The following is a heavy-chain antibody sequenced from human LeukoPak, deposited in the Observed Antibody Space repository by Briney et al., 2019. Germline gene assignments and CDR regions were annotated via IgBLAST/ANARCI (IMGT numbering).Heavy chain of an antibody. CDR3: ARGVRRYGLFGINY. D-gene: IGHD3-10*02. Sequence: GASVKVSCKASGYTFTSYDINWVRQATGQGLEWMGWMNPNSGNTGYAQKFQGRVTMTRNTSISTAYMELSSLRSEDTAAYYCARGVRRYGLFGINYWGQGTLVTVSS. CDR2: MNPNSGNT. CDR1: GYTFTSYD. J-gene: IGHJ4*02. V-gene: IGHV1-8*01.